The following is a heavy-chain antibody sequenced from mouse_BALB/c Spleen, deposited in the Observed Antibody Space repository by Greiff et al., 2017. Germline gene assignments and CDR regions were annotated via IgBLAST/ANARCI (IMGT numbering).Heavy chain of an antibody. CDR2: ISSGSSTI. CDR1: GFTFSSFG. CDR3: AREGLRWYFDV. V-gene: IGHV5-17*02. D-gene: IGHD1-1*01. J-gene: IGHJ1*01. Sequence: EVKVVESGGGLVQPGGSRKLSCAASGFTFSSFGMHWVRQAPEKGLEWVAYISSGSSTIYYADTVKGRFTISRDNPKNTLFLQMTSLRSEDTAMYYCAREGLRWYFDVWGAGTTVTVSS.